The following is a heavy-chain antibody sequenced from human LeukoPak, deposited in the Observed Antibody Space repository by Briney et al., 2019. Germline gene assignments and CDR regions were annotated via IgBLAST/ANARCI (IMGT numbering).Heavy chain of an antibody. CDR2: ISAYNGNT. CDR3: ARDRSSLNLPGAFDI. D-gene: IGHD1-14*01. CDR1: GYTFTTYA. V-gene: IGHV1-18*01. J-gene: IGHJ3*02. Sequence: ASVKVSCKASGYTFTTYAMNWVRQAPGQGLEWMGWISAYNGNTNYAQKLQGRVTMTTDTSTSTAYMELRSLRSDDTAVYYCARDRSSLNLPGAFDIWGQGTMVTVSS.